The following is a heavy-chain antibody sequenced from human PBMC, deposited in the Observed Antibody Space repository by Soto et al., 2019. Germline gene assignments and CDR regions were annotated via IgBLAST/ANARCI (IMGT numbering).Heavy chain of an antibody. D-gene: IGHD3-10*02. V-gene: IGHV3-33*01. CDR1: GFSFSTHG. Sequence: QVQLVESGGGVVRPGRSLRLSCAATGFSFSTHGMHWVRQAPGKGLEWVAVIVNDGSEQEYADSVKGRFTISRDNARNILYLQMNNLRAEDTALYYCARDDLYVDNGLDHWGQGTLVTVSS. J-gene: IGHJ4*02. CDR3: ARDDLYVDNGLDH. CDR2: IVNDGSEQ.